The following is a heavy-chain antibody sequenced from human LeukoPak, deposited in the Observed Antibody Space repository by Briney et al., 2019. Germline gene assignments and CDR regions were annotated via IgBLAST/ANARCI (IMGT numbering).Heavy chain of an antibody. CDR3: ARDRESRFDY. CDR2: IIPIFGTA. Sequence: SVKVSCKASGGTFSSYAISWVRQAHGQGLEWMGGIIPIFGTANYAQKLQGRVTMTTNTSTSTAYMELRSLRSDDTAVYYCARDRESRFDYWGQGTLVTVSS. J-gene: IGHJ4*02. V-gene: IGHV1-69*05. CDR1: GGTFSSYA.